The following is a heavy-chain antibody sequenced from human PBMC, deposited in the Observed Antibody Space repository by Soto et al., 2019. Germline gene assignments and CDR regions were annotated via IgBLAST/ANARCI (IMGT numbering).Heavy chain of an antibody. J-gene: IGHJ4*02. V-gene: IGHV6-1*01. CDR3: ARGEQYSGRIFDY. Sequence: PSETLSLTCAISGDSVSSNSAAWNWIRQSPSRGLEWLGRTYYRSKWYNDYAVSVESRITINPDTSKNHFSLQLNFVTPEDTAVYFCARGEQYSGRIFDYWGQGTLVTVS. D-gene: IGHD1-26*01. CDR1: GDSVSSNSAA. CDR2: TYYRSKWYN.